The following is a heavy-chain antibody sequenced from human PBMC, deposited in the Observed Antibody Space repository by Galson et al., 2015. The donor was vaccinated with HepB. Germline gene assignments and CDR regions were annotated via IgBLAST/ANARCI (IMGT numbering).Heavy chain of an antibody. CDR3: AKDSQWLVGRWFDP. D-gene: IGHD6-19*01. V-gene: IGHV3-23*01. J-gene: IGHJ5*02. CDR1: GFIFSSYA. Sequence: SLRLSCAASGFIFSSYAMSWVRQAPGKGLEWVSIISGSGGNTYYADSVKGRFTISRDNSKNTLYLQMNSLRAEDTAVYYCAKDSQWLVGRWFDPWGQGTLVTVSS. CDR2: ISGSGGNT.